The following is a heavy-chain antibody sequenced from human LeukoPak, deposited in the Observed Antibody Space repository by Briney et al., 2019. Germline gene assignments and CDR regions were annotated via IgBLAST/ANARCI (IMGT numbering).Heavy chain of an antibody. V-gene: IGHV1-69*05. Sequence: GASVKVSCKASGYTFTGYYMHWVRQAPGQGLEWMGGIIPIFGTANYAQKFQGRVTITTDESTSTAYMELSSLRSEDTAVYYCARGGITGTPSDYWGQGTLVTVPS. CDR1: GYTFTGYY. CDR3: ARGGITGTPSDY. J-gene: IGHJ4*02. D-gene: IGHD1-7*01. CDR2: IIPIFGTA.